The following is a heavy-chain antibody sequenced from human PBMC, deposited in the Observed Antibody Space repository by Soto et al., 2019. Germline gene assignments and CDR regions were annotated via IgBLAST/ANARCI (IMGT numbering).Heavy chain of an antibody. J-gene: IGHJ4*02. V-gene: IGHV4-39*01. CDR3: ARLAPYGDYFDY. CDR2: IYYSGST. D-gene: IGHD4-17*01. Sequence: ETLSLTCTVSGGSISSSSYYWGWIRQPPGKGLEWIGSIYYSGSTYYNPSLKSRVTISVDTSKNQFSLKLSSVTAADTAVYYCARLAPYGDYFDYWGQGTLVTVSS. CDR1: GGSISSSSYY.